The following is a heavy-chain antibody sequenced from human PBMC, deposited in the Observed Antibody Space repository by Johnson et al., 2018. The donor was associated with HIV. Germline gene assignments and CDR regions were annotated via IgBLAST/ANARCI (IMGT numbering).Heavy chain of an antibody. CDR1: GFTFSSYW. D-gene: IGHD3-22*01. CDR2: IKQDGSEK. CDR3: AREGRHYYDSSGYPFAFDI. V-gene: IGHV3-7*01. J-gene: IGHJ3*02. Sequence: VQLVESGGGLVQPGGSLRLSCAASGFTFSSYWMSWVRQAPGKGLEWVANIKQDGSEKYYVDSVKGRFTISRDNAKNSLYLQMNSLRAEDTAVYYCAREGRHYYDSSGYPFAFDIWGQGTMVSVPS.